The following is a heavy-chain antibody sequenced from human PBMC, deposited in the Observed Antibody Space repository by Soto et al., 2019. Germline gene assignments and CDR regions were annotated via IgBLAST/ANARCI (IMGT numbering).Heavy chain of an antibody. J-gene: IGHJ3*02. CDR3: AREYTTAWYRAFDI. Sequence: QMQLQESGPGLVKPSLTLSLTCTVSGGSISSGGYYWSWLRQHPRKGLEWIGYIYSSGVTSYNPSLKSRVTISDDTSKNPFSLKLNSVTAADTAVYFCAREYTTAWYRAFDIWGRGTMVTVSS. D-gene: IGHD1-1*01. CDR1: GGSISSGGYY. V-gene: IGHV4-31*03. CDR2: IYSSGVT.